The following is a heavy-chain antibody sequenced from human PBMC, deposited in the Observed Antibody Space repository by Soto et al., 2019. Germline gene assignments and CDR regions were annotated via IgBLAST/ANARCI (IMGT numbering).Heavy chain of an antibody. CDR2: IRSKAYGGTP. CDR1: GFTFGDYA. D-gene: IGHD2-21*02. V-gene: IGHV3-49*03. J-gene: IGHJ5*02. Sequence: GESLTLSCTVSGFTFGDYAMSWFRQAQGKGLEWVGFIRSKAYGGTPGYAASVKGRFTISRDDSKTIAYLHMNSMKTEDTAVYYCTTSPSVVVTADNWFDPWGQGTLVTVSS. CDR3: TTSPSVVVTADNWFDP.